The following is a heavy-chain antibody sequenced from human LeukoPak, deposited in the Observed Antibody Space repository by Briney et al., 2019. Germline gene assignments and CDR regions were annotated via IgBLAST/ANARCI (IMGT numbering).Heavy chain of an antibody. CDR1: VGSISSSNW. D-gene: IGHD6-13*01. J-gene: IGHJ3*02. CDR2: IYHSGST. Sequence: SETLSLTCAVSVGSISSSNWWSWVRQPPGKGLEWIGEIYHSGSTNYSPSLKSRVTISVDKSKNQFSLKLSSVTAADTAVYYCARRYSSSWYLAFDIWGQGTMVTVSS. CDR3: ARRYSSSWYLAFDI. V-gene: IGHV4-4*02.